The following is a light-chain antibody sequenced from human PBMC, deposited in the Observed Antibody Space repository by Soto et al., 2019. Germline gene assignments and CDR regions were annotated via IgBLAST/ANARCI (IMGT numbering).Light chain of an antibody. CDR1: QRVSSNN. V-gene: IGKV3-20*01. J-gene: IGKJ3*01. CDR2: GAS. Sequence: EIVLTQSPGTLSLSPGERATLSCRASQRVSSNNLAWYQQRPGQAPRVVIYGASTRATGIPERFSGSGSGTDFTVTISRLEHEDFAVYYCQQYGRSPFTFGPGTKVDIK. CDR3: QQYGRSPFT.